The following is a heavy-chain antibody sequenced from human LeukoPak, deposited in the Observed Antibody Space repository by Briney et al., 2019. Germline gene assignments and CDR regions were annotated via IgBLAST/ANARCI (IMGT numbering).Heavy chain of an antibody. CDR2: VYYSGST. J-gene: IGHJ4*02. CDR1: GGSISSGSYF. Sequence: SETLSLTCAVSGGSISSGSYFWGWIRQPPGKGLEWIGNVYYSGSTYYNPSLKSRVTISVDTSKNHFSLNLTSVTAADTAVYYCARTRYYYNSRSYGAPYYFDYWGQGTLVTVSS. V-gene: IGHV4-39*02. D-gene: IGHD3-10*01. CDR3: ARTRYYYNSRSYGAPYYFDY.